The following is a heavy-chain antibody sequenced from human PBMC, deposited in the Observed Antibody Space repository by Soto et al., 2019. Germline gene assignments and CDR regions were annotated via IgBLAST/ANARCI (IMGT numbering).Heavy chain of an antibody. CDR1: GYTFTSYG. D-gene: IGHD4-17*01. Sequence: QVPLVQSGAEVKKPGASVKVSCKASGYTFTSYGISWVRQAPGQGLEWMGWISAYNGNTNYAQKLQGRVTMTTDTSTSTAYRELRSLSSDDTAVYYCARGIYGDYVTRYFDLWGRGTLVTVSS. V-gene: IGHV1-18*01. J-gene: IGHJ2*01. CDR2: ISAYNGNT. CDR3: ARGIYGDYVTRYFDL.